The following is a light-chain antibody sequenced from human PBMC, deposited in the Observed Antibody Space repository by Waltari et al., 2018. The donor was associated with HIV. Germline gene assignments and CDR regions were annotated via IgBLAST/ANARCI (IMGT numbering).Light chain of an antibody. V-gene: IGKV3-20*01. CDR3: HQYVTSPWT. CDR2: SVS. Sequence: EIVLTQSPGTLSLSPGETATLSCRASQSVSGSYLAWSQQKPGQPPRLLIYSVSNRATGIPDRVSGSGSGTDFTLTISRLEPEDSAVYYCHQYVTSPWTFGQGTKVEIK. J-gene: IGKJ1*01. CDR1: QSVSGSY.